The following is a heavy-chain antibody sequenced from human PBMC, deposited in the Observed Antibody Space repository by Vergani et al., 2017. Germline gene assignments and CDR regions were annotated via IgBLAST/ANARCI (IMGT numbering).Heavy chain of an antibody. J-gene: IGHJ6*03. CDR2: IYSGGST. D-gene: IGHD2-2*01. CDR1: GFTVSSNY. CDR3: ATQDIVVVPAAVLFSYYYYMDV. Sequence: EVQLVESGGGLVQPGGSLRLSCAASGFTVSSNYMSWVRPAPGKGLEWVSVIYSGGSTYYADSVEGRFTISRDNSKNTLYLQMNSLRAEDTAVYYCATQDIVVVPAAVLFSYYYYMDVWGKGTTVTVSS. V-gene: IGHV3-66*02.